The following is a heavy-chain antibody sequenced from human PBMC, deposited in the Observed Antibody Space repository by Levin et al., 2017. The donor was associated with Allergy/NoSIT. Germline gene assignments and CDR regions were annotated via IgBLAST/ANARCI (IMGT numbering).Heavy chain of an antibody. J-gene: IGHJ4*02. CDR1: GGSISSYY. CDR3: ARGRYNWNDRAFDY. CDR2: IYYSGST. D-gene: IGHD1-1*01. V-gene: IGHV4-59*01. Sequence: SQTLSLTCTVSGGSISSYYWSWIRQPPGKGLEWIGYIYYSGSTDYNPSLKSRVTISVHTSKKQFSLKLSSVTAADTAVYYCARGRYNWNDRAFDYWGQGTLVTVSS.